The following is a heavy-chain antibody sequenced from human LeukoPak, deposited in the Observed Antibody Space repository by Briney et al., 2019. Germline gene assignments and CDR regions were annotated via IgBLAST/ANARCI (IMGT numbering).Heavy chain of an antibody. V-gene: IGHV3-7*01. CDR3: ARLFGEVTIYDY. Sequence: GGSLRLSCAASGFTFSSSWMSWVRQAPGRGLEWVASINQAGSQIHYVDSVKGRFTISRDNAKNSLYLEVSSLRAEDTAKYYCARLFGEVTIYDYWGQGTLVTVSS. CDR2: INQAGSQI. CDR1: GFTFSSSW. J-gene: IGHJ4*02. D-gene: IGHD3-10*01.